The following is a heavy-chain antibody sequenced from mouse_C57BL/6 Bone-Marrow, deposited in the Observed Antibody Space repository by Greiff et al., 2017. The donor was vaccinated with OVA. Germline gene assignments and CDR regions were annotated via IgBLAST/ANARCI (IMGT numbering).Heavy chain of an antibody. D-gene: IGHD2-3*01. J-gene: IGHJ3*01. CDR2: IDPETGGT. Sequence: VKLVESGAELVRPGASVTLSCKASGYTFTDYEMHWVKQTPVHGLEWIGAIDPETGGTAYNQKFKGKAILTADKSSSTAYMELRSLTSEDSAVYYCTKSDGYFFYWGQGTLVTVSA. V-gene: IGHV1-15*01. CDR1: GYTFTDYE. CDR3: TKSDGYFFY.